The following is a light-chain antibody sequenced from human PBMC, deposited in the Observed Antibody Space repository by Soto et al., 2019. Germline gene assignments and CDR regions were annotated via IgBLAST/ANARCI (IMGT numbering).Light chain of an antibody. CDR1: SSNIGSKS. Sequence: QSVLTQPPSASGTPGQRVTISCSGSSSNIGSKSVNWYQQLPGTAPKLLIRSTNQRPSGVPARFSGSKSRTSASLAISGLQSGDEADYYCAAWDDSLNGPVFGGGTKLTVL. CDR2: STN. CDR3: AAWDDSLNGPV. V-gene: IGLV1-44*01. J-gene: IGLJ3*02.